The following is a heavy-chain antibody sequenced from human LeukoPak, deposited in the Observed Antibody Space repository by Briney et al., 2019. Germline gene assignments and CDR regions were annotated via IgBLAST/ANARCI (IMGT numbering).Heavy chain of an antibody. CDR1: GFTFSSYG. CDR2: IWYDGSNK. CDR3: AKDGGVSGSTVTTLGY. J-gene: IGHJ4*02. Sequence: PGGSLRLSCAASGFTFSSYGMHWVRQAPGKGLEWVAVIWYDGSNKYYADSVKGRFTISRDNSKNTLYLQMNSLRAEDTAVYYCAKDGGVSGSTVTTLGYWGQGTLVTVSS. V-gene: IGHV3-33*06. D-gene: IGHD4-17*01.